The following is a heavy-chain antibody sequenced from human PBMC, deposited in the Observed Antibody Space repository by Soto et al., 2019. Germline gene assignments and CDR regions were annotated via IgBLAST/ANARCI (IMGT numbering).Heavy chain of an antibody. CDR2: ISYDGSNK. J-gene: IGHJ3*02. CDR1: GFTFSSYG. V-gene: IGHV3-30*18. D-gene: IGHD2-15*01. CDR3: AKDFPLRLGYCSGGSCYHRFNAFDI. Sequence: GGSLRLSCAASGFTFSSYGMHWVRQAPGKGLEWVAVISYDGSNKYYADSVKGRFTISRDNSKNTLYLQMNSLRAEDTAVYYCAKDFPLRLGYCSGGSCYHRFNAFDIWGQGTMVTVS.